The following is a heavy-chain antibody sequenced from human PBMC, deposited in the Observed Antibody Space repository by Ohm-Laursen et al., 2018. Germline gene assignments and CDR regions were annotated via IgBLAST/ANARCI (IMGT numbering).Heavy chain of an antibody. CDR2: IYFTGST. CDR3: ARALGGHPISYYYGMDV. D-gene: IGHD7-27*01. V-gene: IGHV4-59*01. CDR1: GDSISSYY. J-gene: IGHJ6*02. Sequence: PSETLSLTCTVSGDSISSYYWSWIRQPPGKGLEWIGYIYFTGSTNYNPSLKSRVTISVDTSKNQFSLKLSSVTAADTAVYYCARALGGHPISYYYGMDVWGQGTTVTVSS.